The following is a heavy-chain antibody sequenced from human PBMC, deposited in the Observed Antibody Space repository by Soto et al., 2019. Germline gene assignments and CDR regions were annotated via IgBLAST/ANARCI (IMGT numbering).Heavy chain of an antibody. Sequence: SLRLSCAASGFTFSSYGMHWVRQAPGKGLEWVAVIWYDGSNKYYADSVKGRFTIPRDNSKDTLYLQMNSLRAEDTAVYYCARAARFLEWLFIYWGQGTLVTVSS. CDR3: ARAARFLEWLFIY. D-gene: IGHD3-3*01. V-gene: IGHV3-33*01. CDR2: IWYDGSNK. J-gene: IGHJ4*02. CDR1: GFTFSSYG.